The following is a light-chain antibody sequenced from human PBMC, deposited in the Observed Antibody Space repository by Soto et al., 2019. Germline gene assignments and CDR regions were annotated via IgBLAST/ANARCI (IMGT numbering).Light chain of an antibody. CDR1: SSDVGGYDS. CDR3: SSYSSTTTLVV. J-gene: IGLJ2*01. V-gene: IGLV2-14*01. Sequence: QSALTQPASVSGSPGQSITISCTGTSSDVGGYDSVSWYQPHPGKAPKLLVYELSNRPSGVSSRFSGSKSGNTASLTISGLQAEDEADYSCSSYSSTTTLVVFGGGTKLTFL. CDR2: ELS.